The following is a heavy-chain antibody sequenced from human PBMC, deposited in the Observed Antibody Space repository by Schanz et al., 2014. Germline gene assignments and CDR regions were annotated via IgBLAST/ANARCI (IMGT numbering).Heavy chain of an antibody. CDR3: ARGYGDSPTDF. Sequence: QVQLVQSGAEVKKPGASVKVSCKASGYTFTSDSMHWVRQAPGQGLEWMGIVNPSVRGTHFAREFQGRVTVTSDTSTSTVYMELSGLRSEDTAVYYCARGYGDSPTDFWGQGTLVTVSS. CDR1: GYTFTSDS. CDR2: VNPSVRGT. J-gene: IGHJ4*02. D-gene: IGHD4-17*01. V-gene: IGHV1-46*01.